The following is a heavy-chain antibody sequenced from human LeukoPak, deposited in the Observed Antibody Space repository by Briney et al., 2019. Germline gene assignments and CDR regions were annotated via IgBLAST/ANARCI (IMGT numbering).Heavy chain of an antibody. CDR2: IKSKTDGGTT. J-gene: IGHJ4*02. V-gene: IGHV3-15*01. D-gene: IGHD1-26*01. Sequence: GGSLRLSCSASGFTFSSYSMNWLPQAPGKGLEWVGRIKSKTDGGTTDYAAPVKGRVTISRDDSKNTLYLQMNSLRAEDTAVYHCAKDYEVLGRWGQGTLVTVSS. CDR1: GFTFSSYS. CDR3: AKDYEVLGR.